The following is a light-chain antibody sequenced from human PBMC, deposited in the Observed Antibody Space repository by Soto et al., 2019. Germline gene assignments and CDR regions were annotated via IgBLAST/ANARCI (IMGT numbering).Light chain of an antibody. Sequence: EIVLTQSPGTLSLSPGERATLSCRASQTISTGLAWYQQKPGQSPRLVIWGASDRATGIPARFSGSGSGTDFTLTISSLEPEDFSVYYCQQRSALPVTFGQRTKLEIK. CDR1: QTISTG. CDR3: QQRSALPVT. CDR2: GAS. V-gene: IGKV3-11*01. J-gene: IGKJ2*01.